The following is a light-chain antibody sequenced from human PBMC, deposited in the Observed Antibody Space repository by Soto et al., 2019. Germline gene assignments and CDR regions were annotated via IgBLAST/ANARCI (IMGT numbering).Light chain of an antibody. V-gene: IGLV1-47*01. CDR2: GNN. CDR3: AAWDDSLSGPVV. CDR1: SSNIGSNY. J-gene: IGLJ2*01. Sequence: QSVLTQPPSASGTPGLRVTISCSGSSSNIGSNYVYWYQQLPGTAPKLLIYGNNHRPSGVPDRFSGSKSGTSASLAISGLRSEDEADYYCAAWDDSLSGPVVFGGGTKLTVL.